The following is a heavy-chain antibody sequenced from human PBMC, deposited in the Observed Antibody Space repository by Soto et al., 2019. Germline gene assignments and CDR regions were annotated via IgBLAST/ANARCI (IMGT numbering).Heavy chain of an antibody. Sequence: PGGSLRLSCAASGFTFSTYSMNWVRQAPGKGLEWVSNISSSSSIMYYADSVKGRFTISRDNAKNSLYLQMNSLRAEDTAMYYCARGRPSYFDYWGQGTLVTV. V-gene: IGHV3-48*01. CDR1: GFTFSTYS. J-gene: IGHJ4*02. CDR2: ISSSSSIM. CDR3: ARGRPSYFDY.